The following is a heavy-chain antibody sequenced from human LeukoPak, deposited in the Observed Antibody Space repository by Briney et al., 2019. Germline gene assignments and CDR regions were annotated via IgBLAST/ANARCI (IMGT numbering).Heavy chain of an antibody. D-gene: IGHD2-2*01. V-gene: IGHV4-34*01. CDR1: GGSFSGYY. J-gene: IGHJ4*02. Sequence: SETLSLTCAVYGGSFSGYYWSWIRQPPGKGLEWIGEINHSGSTNYNPSLKSRVTISVDTSKNQFSLKLSSVTAADTAVYYCAGSGDCSSTSCHFDYWGQGTLVTVSS. CDR3: AGSGDCSSTSCHFDY. CDR2: INHSGST.